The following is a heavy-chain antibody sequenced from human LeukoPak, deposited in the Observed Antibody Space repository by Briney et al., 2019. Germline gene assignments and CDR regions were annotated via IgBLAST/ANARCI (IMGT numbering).Heavy chain of an antibody. V-gene: IGHV3-64*01. CDR1: GFTFNNYA. CDR2: ISSNGGTT. Sequence: GGSLRLSCTASGFTFNNYAMHWVRQAPGQGLEYVSTISSNGGTTYYANSVKGRFTISRDNSENTLYLQMGSLRVEDMAVYYCARGVAPSRYWGQGTLVTVSS. D-gene: IGHD3-3*01. J-gene: IGHJ4*02. CDR3: ARGVAPSRY.